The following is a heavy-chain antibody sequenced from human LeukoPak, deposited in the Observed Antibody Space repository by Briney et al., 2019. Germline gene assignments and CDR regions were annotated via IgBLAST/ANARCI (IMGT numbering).Heavy chain of an antibody. CDR2: IIPMFGTT. Sequence: SVKVSCKASGDTLSSDAVNWVRQAPGQGLEWMGGIIPMFGTTVFAQKFQGRLTISRDDSTSTGYMELTSLKSEDTAVYYCATLAYSGFGPRSDSDYWGQGTLVTVSS. CDR3: ATLAYSGFGPRSDSDY. J-gene: IGHJ4*02. D-gene: IGHD5-12*01. CDR1: GDTLSSDA. V-gene: IGHV1-69*05.